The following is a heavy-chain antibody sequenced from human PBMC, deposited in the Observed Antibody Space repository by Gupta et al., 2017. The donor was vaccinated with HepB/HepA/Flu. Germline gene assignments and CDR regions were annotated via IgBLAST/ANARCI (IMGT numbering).Heavy chain of an antibody. CDR3: ARGIGDSGYELDLDPNYNWFDP. Sequence: QVQLVQSGAEVKKPGASVKVSCKASGYTFTSYDINWVRQATGQGLEWMGWMNPNSGNTGYAQKFQGRVTRTRNTSISTAYMELSSLRSEDTAVYYCARGIGDSGYELDLDPNYNWFDPWCQEPWSPSTQ. CDR1: GYTFTSYD. CDR2: MNPNSGNT. V-gene: IGHV1-8*01. D-gene: IGHD5-12*01. J-gene: IGHJ5*02.